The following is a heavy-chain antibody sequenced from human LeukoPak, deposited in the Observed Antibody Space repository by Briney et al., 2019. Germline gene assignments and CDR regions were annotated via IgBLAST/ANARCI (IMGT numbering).Heavy chain of an antibody. D-gene: IGHD2-2*01. V-gene: IGHV1-2*02. CDR2: INPNSGGT. Sequence: ASVKVSCKASGYTFTGYYMYWVRQAPGQGLEWMGWINPNSGGTNYAQKFQGRVTMTRDTSISTAYMELSRLRSDDTAVYYCARGGVLWPPQSDDYWGQGTLVTVSS. J-gene: IGHJ4*02. CDR1: GYTFTGYY. CDR3: ARGGVLWPPQSDDY.